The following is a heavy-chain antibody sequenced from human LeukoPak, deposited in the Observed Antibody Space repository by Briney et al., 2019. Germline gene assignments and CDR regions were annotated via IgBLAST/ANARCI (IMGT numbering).Heavy chain of an antibody. CDR2: ISYDGSNE. CDR3: AREGPRGNSQFDY. D-gene: IGHD2/OR15-2a*01. CDR1: GFTFSSYG. J-gene: IGHJ4*02. V-gene: IGHV3-30*03. Sequence: GGSLRLSCAASGFTFSSYGIHWVRQAPGKGLEWVAVISYDGSNEYYADSVKGRFTISRDNSKNTLYLQMSSLRAEDTAVYYCAREGPRGNSQFDYWGQGTLVTVSS.